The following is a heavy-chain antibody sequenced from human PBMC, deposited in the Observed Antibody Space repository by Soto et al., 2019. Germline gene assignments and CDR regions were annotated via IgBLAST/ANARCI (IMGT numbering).Heavy chain of an antibody. Sequence: QVQLVQSGAEVKKPGSSVKVSCKASGGTFSSYAISWVRQAPGQGLEWMGGIIPIFGTANYAQKFQGRVTITADESTSTAYMELSSRRSEDTAVYYCARGPSSGYHYGWYFDLWGRGTLVTVSS. J-gene: IGHJ2*01. CDR2: IIPIFGTA. CDR1: GGTFSSYA. CDR3: ARGPSSGYHYGWYFDL. D-gene: IGHD3-22*01. V-gene: IGHV1-69*01.